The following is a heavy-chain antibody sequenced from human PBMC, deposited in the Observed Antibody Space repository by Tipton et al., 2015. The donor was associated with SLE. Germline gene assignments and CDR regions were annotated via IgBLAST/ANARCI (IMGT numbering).Heavy chain of an antibody. D-gene: IGHD3-3*01. CDR2: VIPILGIV. CDR3: ARNYDFWSGSPY. Sequence: QLVQSGAEVRKPGASVKVSCKASGYAFTSYGISWVRQAPGQGLEWMGRVIPILGIVNYAQNFQGRITIIADKSTNTGYMELSSLRSEDTAVHYCARNYDFWSGSPYWGQGTLVTVSS. J-gene: IGHJ4*02. V-gene: IGHV1-69*09. CDR1: GYAFTSYG.